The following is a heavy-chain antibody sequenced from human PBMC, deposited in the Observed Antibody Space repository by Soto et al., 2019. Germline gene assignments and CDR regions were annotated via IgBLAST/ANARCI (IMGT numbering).Heavy chain of an antibody. Sequence: QVQLVQSGGEVKKPGASVRISCRASGYTFTNHYIHWVRQAPGQGLEWMGIINPSVGSTSYARKFQGRGTMTRDTSTNSVYMDLSSLTSEDTAVYFCARGLRQPSAMGRFYYYYMDIWGTGTTVTVSS. V-gene: IGHV1-46*03. D-gene: IGHD2-2*01. CDR2: INPSVGST. J-gene: IGHJ6*03. CDR3: ARGLRQPSAMGRFYYYYMDI. CDR1: GYTFTNHY.